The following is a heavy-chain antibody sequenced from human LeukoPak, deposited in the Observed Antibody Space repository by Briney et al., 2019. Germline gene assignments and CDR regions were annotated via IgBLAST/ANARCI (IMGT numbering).Heavy chain of an antibody. V-gene: IGHV1-18*01. J-gene: IGHJ4*02. CDR3: ASGLGYSGYDPNYYFDY. Sequence: ASVKVSCKASGYTFTSYGISWVRQAPGQGLEWMGWISAYNGNTNYAQELQGRVAMTTDTSTSTAYMELRSLRSDDTAVYYCASGLGYSGYDPNYYFDYWGQGTLVTVSS. D-gene: IGHD5-12*01. CDR2: ISAYNGNT. CDR1: GYTFTSYG.